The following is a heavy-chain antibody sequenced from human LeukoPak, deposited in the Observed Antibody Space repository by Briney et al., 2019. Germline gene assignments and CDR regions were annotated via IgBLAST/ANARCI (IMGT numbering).Heavy chain of an antibody. Sequence: SETLSLTCAVYGGSFSGYYWSWIRQPPGKGLEWIGYIYSSRSTTYNPSLKSRVTISVDTSKNQFSPKLTSVTAADTAVYYCARRAVAENYFDYWGQGTLVTDSS. CDR1: GGSFSGYY. D-gene: IGHD6-19*01. V-gene: IGHV4-59*08. CDR2: IYSSRST. J-gene: IGHJ4*02. CDR3: ARRAVAENYFDY.